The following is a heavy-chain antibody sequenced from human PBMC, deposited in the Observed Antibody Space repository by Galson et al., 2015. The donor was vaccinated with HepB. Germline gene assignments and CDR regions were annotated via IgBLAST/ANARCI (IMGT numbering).Heavy chain of an antibody. CDR3: ARESSGLPHDY. J-gene: IGHJ4*02. Sequence: SLRLSCAASGFTVSSNYMSWVRQAPGKGLEWVSVIYSGGSTYYADSVKGRFTITRDNSKNTLYLQMNSLRAEDSAVYYCARESSGLPHDYWGQGTLVTVSS. D-gene: IGHD5-18*01. CDR1: GFTVSSNY. CDR2: IYSGGST. V-gene: IGHV3-53*01.